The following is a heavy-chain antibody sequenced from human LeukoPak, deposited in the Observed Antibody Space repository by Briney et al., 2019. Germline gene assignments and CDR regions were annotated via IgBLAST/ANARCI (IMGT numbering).Heavy chain of an antibody. Sequence: ASVKVSCKASGYTFTGYYMHWVRQAPGQGLEWMGWINPNSGGTNYAQKFQGRVTMTRDTSISTAYMELSSLRSEDTAVYYCARGFLRFDAFDIWGQGTMVTVSS. CDR2: INPNSGGT. J-gene: IGHJ3*02. V-gene: IGHV1-2*02. CDR1: GYTFTGYY. CDR3: ARGFLRFDAFDI. D-gene: IGHD4-17*01.